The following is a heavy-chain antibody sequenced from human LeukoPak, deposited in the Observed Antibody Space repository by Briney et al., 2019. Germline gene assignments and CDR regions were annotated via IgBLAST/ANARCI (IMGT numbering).Heavy chain of an antibody. D-gene: IGHD4-17*01. Sequence: GESLKISCKGSGYTFTTYWIAWVRQMPGKGLEWMGIIYPGDSDTRYSPSFQGQVTISADKSISTAYLQWSSLKASDTAMYYCARGNSPITTVPKGAFDIWGQGTMVTVSS. CDR2: IYPGDSDT. J-gene: IGHJ3*02. CDR3: ARGNSPITTVPKGAFDI. V-gene: IGHV5-51*01. CDR1: GYTFTTYW.